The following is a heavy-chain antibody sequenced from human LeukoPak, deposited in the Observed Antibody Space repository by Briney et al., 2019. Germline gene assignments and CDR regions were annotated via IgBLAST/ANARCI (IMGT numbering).Heavy chain of an antibody. V-gene: IGHV3-7*03. CDR1: GFTFSSYG. CDR3: ARVRTVTPYYGMDV. Sequence: GGSLRLSCAASGFTFSSYGMHWVRQAPGKGLEWVANIKQDESERYYVDSVKGRFTISRDNAKNSLYLQMNSLRAEDTAVYYCARVRTVTPYYGMDVWGQGTTVTVSS. CDR2: IKQDESER. D-gene: IGHD4-17*01. J-gene: IGHJ6*02.